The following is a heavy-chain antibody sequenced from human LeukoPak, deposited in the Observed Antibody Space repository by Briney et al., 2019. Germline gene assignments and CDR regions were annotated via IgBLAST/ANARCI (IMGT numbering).Heavy chain of an antibody. V-gene: IGHV4-39*01. J-gene: IGHJ4*02. D-gene: IGHD6-13*01. Sequence: PSETLSLTCTVSGVSIISSNYYWGWFRQPPGKGLQWIASVFYTGTTRHNPSLKSRVTISVDTSKNEFSLSLSSVTAEDTAMYYCARRLGSSADGILKYYFDYWGQGTLVTASS. CDR1: GVSIISSNYY. CDR3: ARRLGSSADGILKYYFDY. CDR2: VFYTGTT.